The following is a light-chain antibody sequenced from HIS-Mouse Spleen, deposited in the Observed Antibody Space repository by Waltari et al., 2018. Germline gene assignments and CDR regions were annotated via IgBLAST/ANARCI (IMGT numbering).Light chain of an antibody. V-gene: IGLV2-11*01. J-gene: IGLJ2*01. CDR1: SSDVGGYTY. Sequence: QSALTQPRSVSGSPGQSVTISCTGTSSDVGGYTYVSWYQQHPGKAHKLMLYDVSKRPSGVPDRFSGSKSGNTASLTISGLQAEDEADYYCCSYAGSYTFVVFGGGTKLTVL. CDR3: CSYAGSYTFVV. CDR2: DVS.